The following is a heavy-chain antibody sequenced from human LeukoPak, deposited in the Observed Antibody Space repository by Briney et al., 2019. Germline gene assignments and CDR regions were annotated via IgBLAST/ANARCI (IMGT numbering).Heavy chain of an antibody. CDR2: INPSGGST. V-gene: IGHV1-46*01. CDR1: GYTFTSYY. CDR3: ARTILIVATITRPPNYGMDV. J-gene: IGHJ6*02. Sequence: ASVKVSCKASGYTFTSYYMHWVRQAPGQGLEWMGIINPSGGSTSYAQKFQGRVTMTRDTSTSTVYVELSSLRSEDTAVYYCARTILIVATITRPPNYGMDVWGQGTTVTVSS. D-gene: IGHD5-12*01.